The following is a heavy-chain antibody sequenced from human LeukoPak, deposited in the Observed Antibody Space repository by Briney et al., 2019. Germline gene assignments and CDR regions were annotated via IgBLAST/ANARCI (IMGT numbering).Heavy chain of an antibody. CDR3: AKVAPSSWYLNY. V-gene: IGHV3-30-3*01. J-gene: IGHJ4*02. CDR2: MSSDGSKK. CDR1: GFTFSSYA. Sequence: PGGSLRLSCAASGFTFSSYAMHWVRQAPGKGLEWVAVMSSDGSKKYYADSVKGRFTISRDNSKNTLYLQMNSLRAEDTAVYYCAKVAPSSWYLNYWGQGTLVTVSS. D-gene: IGHD6-13*01.